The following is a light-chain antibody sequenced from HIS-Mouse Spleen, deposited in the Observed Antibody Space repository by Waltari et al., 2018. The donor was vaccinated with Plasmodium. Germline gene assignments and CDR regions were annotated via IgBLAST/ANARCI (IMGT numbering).Light chain of an antibody. CDR2: GKN. V-gene: IGLV3-19*01. CDR1: SLRSYY. J-gene: IGLJ2*01. CDR3: NSRDSSGTHGV. Sequence: SSELTQDPAVSVALGQTVRITCQGDSLRSYYASWYQQKPGQAPVLVIYGKNNRPSGIPDRFSGSSPGNTASLTITGAQAEDEADYYCNSRDSSGTHGVFGGGTKLTVL.